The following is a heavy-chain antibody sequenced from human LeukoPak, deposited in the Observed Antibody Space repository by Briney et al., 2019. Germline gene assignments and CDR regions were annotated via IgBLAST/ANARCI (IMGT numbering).Heavy chain of an antibody. V-gene: IGHV3-72*01. CDR2: IRKKGSSYTT. CDR3: AREAAAGTGRDY. D-gene: IGHD6-13*01. CDR1: GFTFSDHY. J-gene: IGHJ4*02. Sequence: GGSLRLSCAVSGFTFSDHYMEWVRQAPGKGLEWVGRIRKKGSSYTTEYAASVRGRFTISRDDSKNSVYLQMNSLKTEETAVYYCAREAAAGTGRDYWGQGTLVTVSS.